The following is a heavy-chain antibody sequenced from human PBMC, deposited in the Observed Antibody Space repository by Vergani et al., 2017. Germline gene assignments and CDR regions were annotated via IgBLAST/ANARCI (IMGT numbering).Heavy chain of an antibody. CDR2: IIPIFGTA. CDR3: AREFSNYGGNYRDDAFDI. CDR1: GGTFSSYA. V-gene: IGHV1-69*13. J-gene: IGHJ3*02. D-gene: IGHD4-23*01. Sequence: QVQLVQSGAEVKKPGSSVKVSCKASGGTFSSYAISWVRQAPGQGLEWMGRIIPIFGTANYAQKFQGRVTITADESTSTAYMELSSLRSEDTAVYYCAREFSNYGGNYRDDAFDIWGQGTMVTVSS.